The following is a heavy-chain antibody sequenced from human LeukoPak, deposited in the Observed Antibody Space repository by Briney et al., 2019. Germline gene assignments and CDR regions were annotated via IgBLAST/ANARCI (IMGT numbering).Heavy chain of an antibody. D-gene: IGHD6-13*01. CDR3: ARDLSSSWYSLAY. J-gene: IGHJ4*02. Sequence: PGGSLRLSCAVSGLDFDDYGMSWVRQAPGKGLEWVSGINWDGEATEYGDSVKGRFTISRDNAENALYLQMNGLRAEDTALYYCARDLSSSWYSLAYWGRGTLVTVSS. V-gene: IGHV3-20*04. CDR1: GLDFDDYG. CDR2: INWDGEAT.